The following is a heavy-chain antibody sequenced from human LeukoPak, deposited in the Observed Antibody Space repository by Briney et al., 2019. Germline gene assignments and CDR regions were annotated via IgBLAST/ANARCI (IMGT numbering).Heavy chain of an antibody. Sequence: GGSLRLSCAASGFTFSDYYMSWICQAPGKGLEWVSYISSSGSTIYYADSVKGRFTISRDNAKNSLYLQMNSLRAEDTAVYYCARDNCSGGSCYNPWGQGTLVTVSS. J-gene: IGHJ5*02. V-gene: IGHV3-11*01. CDR3: ARDNCSGGSCYNP. CDR2: ISSSGSTI. CDR1: GFTFSDYY. D-gene: IGHD2-15*01.